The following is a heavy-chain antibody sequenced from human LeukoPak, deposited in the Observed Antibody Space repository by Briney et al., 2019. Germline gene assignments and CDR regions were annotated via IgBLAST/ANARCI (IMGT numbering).Heavy chain of an antibody. CDR2: IIPIFGTA. CDR1: GGTFSSYA. Sequence: GASVKVSCKASGGTFSSYAISWVRQAPGQGLEWMGGIIPIFGTANYAQKFQGRVTITADESTSTAYMELSSLRSEDTAVYYCARDQYDSSGYYFGAYWFDPWGQGTLVTASS. J-gene: IGHJ5*02. D-gene: IGHD3-22*01. CDR3: ARDQYDSSGYYFGAYWFDP. V-gene: IGHV1-69*13.